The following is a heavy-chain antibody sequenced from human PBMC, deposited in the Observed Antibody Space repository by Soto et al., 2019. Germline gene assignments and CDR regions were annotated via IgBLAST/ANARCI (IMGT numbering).Heavy chain of an antibody. D-gene: IGHD3-22*01. Sequence: PGGSLRLSCLASGFTFSDFAMTWFRQAPGEGLEWVGFIRSKAYGGTTEYAASVKGRFTISRDDSKSIAYLQMNSLKTEDTAVYYCTRGITMIDYWGQGTLVNVSS. CDR3: TRGITMIDY. V-gene: IGHV3-49*03. J-gene: IGHJ4*02. CDR2: IRSKAYGGTT. CDR1: GFTFSDFA.